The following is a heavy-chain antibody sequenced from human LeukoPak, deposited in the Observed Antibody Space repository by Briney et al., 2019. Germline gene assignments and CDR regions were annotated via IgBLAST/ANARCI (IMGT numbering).Heavy chain of an antibody. V-gene: IGHV2-5*01. J-gene: IGHJ3*02. D-gene: IGHD6-19*01. CDR3: AHRRIAVAENDAFDI. CDR1: GFSLSTRGVG. Sequence: VSGPTMVNPTQTLTLTCTFSGFSLSTRGVGVGWIRQPPGKALEWLALIYWNDDKRYSPSLKSRLTITKDTSKNQVVLTMTNMDPVDTATYYCAHRRIAVAENDAFDIWGQGTMVTVSS. CDR2: IYWNDDK.